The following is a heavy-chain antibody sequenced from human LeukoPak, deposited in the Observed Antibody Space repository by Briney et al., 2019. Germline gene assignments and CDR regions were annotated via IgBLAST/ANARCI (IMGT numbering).Heavy chain of an antibody. J-gene: IGHJ4*02. V-gene: IGHV3-30*18. CDR2: ISYDGSNK. D-gene: IGHD2-15*01. CDR1: GFTFSSYG. CDR3: AKARYDGEVMIAATDY. Sequence: GGSLGLSCAASGFTFSSYGMHWVRQAPGKGLEWVAFISYDGSNKYYADSVKGRFTISRDNSKNTLYLQMNNLRADDTAVYYCAKARYDGEVMIAATDYWGQGTLVTVSS.